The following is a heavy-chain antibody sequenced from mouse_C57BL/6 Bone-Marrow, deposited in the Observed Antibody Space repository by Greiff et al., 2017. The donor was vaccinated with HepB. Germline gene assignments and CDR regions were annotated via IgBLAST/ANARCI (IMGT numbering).Heavy chain of an antibody. D-gene: IGHD2-3*01. CDR2: ISDGGSYT. CDR3: ARDSRWLPYYFDY. CDR1: GFTFSSYA. J-gene: IGHJ2*01. V-gene: IGHV5-4*01. Sequence: VQLKESGGGLVKPGGSLKLSCAASGFTFSSYAMSWVRQTPEKRLEWVATISDGGSYTYYPDNVKGRFTISRDNAKNNLYLQMSHLKSEDTAMYYCARDSRWLPYYFDYWGQGTTLTVSS.